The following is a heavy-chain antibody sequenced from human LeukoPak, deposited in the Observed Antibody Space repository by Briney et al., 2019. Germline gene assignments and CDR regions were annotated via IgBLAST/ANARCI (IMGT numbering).Heavy chain of an antibody. CDR2: IKQDGSEK. D-gene: IGHD6-6*01. CDR1: GFTFSSYW. Sequence: GGSLRLSCAASGFTFSSYWMSWVRQAPGKGLEWVANIKQDGSEKYYVDSVKGRFTISRDNAKNSLYLQMNSLRAEDTAVYYCARGGRIAARPPDYWGQGTLVTVSS. J-gene: IGHJ4*02. V-gene: IGHV3-7*01. CDR3: ARGGRIAARPPDY.